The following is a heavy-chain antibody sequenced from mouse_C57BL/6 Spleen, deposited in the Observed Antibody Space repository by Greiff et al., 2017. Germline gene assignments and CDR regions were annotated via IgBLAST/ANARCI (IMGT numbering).Heavy chain of an antibody. CDR1: GYTFTDYY. Sequence: VQLQQSGAELVRPGASVKLSCKASGYTFTDYYINWVKQRPGQGLEWIARIYPGSGNTYYNEKFKGKATLTAEKSSSTAYMQLSSLTSEDSAVYFCASGDYGSSPFDYWGQGTTLTVSS. CDR3: ASGDYGSSPFDY. J-gene: IGHJ2*01. V-gene: IGHV1-76*01. D-gene: IGHD1-1*01. CDR2: IYPGSGNT.